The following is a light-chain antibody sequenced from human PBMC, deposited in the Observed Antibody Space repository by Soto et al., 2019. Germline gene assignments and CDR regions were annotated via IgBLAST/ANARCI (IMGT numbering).Light chain of an antibody. CDR1: SSDIGGYKY. J-gene: IGLJ1*01. Sequence: QSALTQPASVSGSPGQSITISCTGTSSDIGGYKYVSWYQQLPGKAPKLMIYDVNSRPSGVSNRFSGSKSGNTASLTISGLQAEDEADYYCSSYSSSSAVFGSGTKLTVL. CDR3: SSYSSSSAV. V-gene: IGLV2-14*01. CDR2: DVN.